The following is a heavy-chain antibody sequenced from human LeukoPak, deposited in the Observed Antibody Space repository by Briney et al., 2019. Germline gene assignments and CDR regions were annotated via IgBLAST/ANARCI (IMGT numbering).Heavy chain of an antibody. J-gene: IGHJ4*02. Sequence: ASVKVSRKASVYTFTDYYMHWVRQAPGQGLEWMGWINPNSGGTNYAQKFQGRVTMSRETSISTAYMELSRLRSDDTAVYYCARDRASGYDLRLFDYWGQGTLVTVSS. CDR2: INPNSGGT. V-gene: IGHV1-2*02. D-gene: IGHD5-12*01. CDR3: ARDRASGYDLRLFDY. CDR1: VYTFTDYY.